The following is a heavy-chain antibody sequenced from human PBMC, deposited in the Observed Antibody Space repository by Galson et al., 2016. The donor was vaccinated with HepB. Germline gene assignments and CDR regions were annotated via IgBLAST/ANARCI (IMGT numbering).Heavy chain of an antibody. Sequence: SLRLSCAASGLNFWTYWMTWVRQAPGKGPEWVASISHDGRDQRYVDSVKGRFTISRDNARNSLYLQMNSLRVDDTALYYCAQYGGLVDSWGQGTLVNVSS. CDR2: ISHDGRDQ. CDR3: AQYGGLVDS. V-gene: IGHV3-7*01. CDR1: GLNFWTYW. J-gene: IGHJ4*02. D-gene: IGHD3-16*01.